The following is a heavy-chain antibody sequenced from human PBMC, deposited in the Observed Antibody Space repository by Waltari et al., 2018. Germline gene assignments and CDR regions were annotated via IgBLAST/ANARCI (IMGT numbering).Heavy chain of an antibody. CDR1: GGSISSTNYY. CDR3: ARHQDWVVVSATWFDP. V-gene: IGHV4-39*01. D-gene: IGHD2-21*02. CDR2: IYYIGNT. J-gene: IGHJ5*02. Sequence: QLRLQESGPGLVKPSDTLSLTCTVSGGSISSTNYYWGWIRQPPGKGLEWIGGIYYIGNTYYNPSLKSRVTMAADTSKNQFSLKLSSVTAADTAVYYCARHQDWVVVSATWFDPWGQGTLVTVSS.